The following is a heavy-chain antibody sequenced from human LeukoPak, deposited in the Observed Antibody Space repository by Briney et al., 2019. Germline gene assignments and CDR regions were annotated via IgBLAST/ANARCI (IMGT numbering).Heavy chain of an antibody. CDR2: VSYDGNNK. J-gene: IGHJ4*02. CDR1: GFSFSSYV. CDR3: ARAPAMVTHYFDY. D-gene: IGHD5-18*01. Sequence: GRSLRLSRAASGFSFSSYVIHWVRQAPGKGLEWVAVVSYDGNNKYYADSVKGRFTISRDNSKNTPYLQMNSLRAEDTAVYYCARAPAMVTHYFDYWGRGTLVTVSS. V-gene: IGHV3-30-3*01.